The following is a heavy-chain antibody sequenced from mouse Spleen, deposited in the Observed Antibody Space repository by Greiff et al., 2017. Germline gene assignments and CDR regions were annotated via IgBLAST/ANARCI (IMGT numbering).Heavy chain of an antibody. J-gene: IGHJ4*01. CDR3: ARSLTKWYYAMDY. V-gene: IGHV5-6-5*01. CDR2: ISSGGST. D-gene: IGHD1-3*01. CDR1: GFTFSSYA. Sequence: EVKLMESGGGLVKPGGSLKLSCAASGFTFSSYAMSWVRQTPEKRLEWVASISSGGSTYYPDSVKGRFTISRDNARNILYLQMSSLRSEDTAMYYCARSLTKWYYAMDYWGQGTSVTVSS.